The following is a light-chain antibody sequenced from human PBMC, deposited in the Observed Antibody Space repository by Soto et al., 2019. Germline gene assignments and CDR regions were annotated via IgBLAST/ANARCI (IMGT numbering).Light chain of an antibody. CDR2: GAS. CDR1: QSVSNNY. J-gene: IGKJ5*01. Sequence: EIVLTQSPGTLSLSPGERATLSCSASQSVSNNYLAWYQQKPGQAPRLLIYGASNRATGIPDRFSGSGSGTDFTLTISRLEPEDLAVYYCQQYATSPPITFGQGTRLEIK. V-gene: IGKV3-20*01. CDR3: QQYATSPPIT.